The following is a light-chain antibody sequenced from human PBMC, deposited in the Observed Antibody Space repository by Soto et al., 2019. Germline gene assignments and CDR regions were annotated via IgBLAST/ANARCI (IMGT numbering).Light chain of an antibody. CDR1: QSVSSN. J-gene: IGKJ1*01. V-gene: IGKV3-15*01. CDR2: GAS. Sequence: EIVMTQSPATLSVSPGERATLSCRASQSVSSNLAWYQQKPGQAPRLLIYGASTGATGIPAWFNGSGSGTEFPLTITSLQPEDFAIYYCQLYNFWLTFGQGTKVDIK. CDR3: QLYNFWLT.